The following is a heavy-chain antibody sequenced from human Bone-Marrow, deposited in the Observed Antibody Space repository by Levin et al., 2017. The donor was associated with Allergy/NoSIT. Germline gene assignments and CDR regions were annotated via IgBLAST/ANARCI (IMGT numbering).Heavy chain of an antibody. D-gene: IGHD3-16*01. V-gene: IGHV3-7*03. CDR1: GFTFSSYW. J-gene: IGHJ3*02. Sequence: GGSLRLSCAASGFTFSSYWMSWVRQAPGKGLEWVANIKQDGSEKYYVDSVKGRFTISRDNAKNSLYLQMNSLRAEDTAVYYCARDYDYIWGSWNRGDAFDIWGQGTMVTVSS. CDR2: IKQDGSEK. CDR3: ARDYDYIWGSWNRGDAFDI.